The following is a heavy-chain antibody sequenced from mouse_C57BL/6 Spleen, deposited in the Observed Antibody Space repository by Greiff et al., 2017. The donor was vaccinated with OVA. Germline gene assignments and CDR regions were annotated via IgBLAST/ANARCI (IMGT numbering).Heavy chain of an antibody. V-gene: IGHV1-26*01. CDR1: GYTFTDYY. CDR2: INPNNGGT. D-gene: IGHD2-4*01. CDR3: ARSGLRRDYYAMDY. Sequence: VEPGASVKISCKASGYTFTDYYMNWVKQSHGKSLEWIGDINPNNGGTSYNQKFKGKATLTVDKSSSTAYMELRSLTSEDSAVYYCARSGLRRDYYAMDYWGQGTSVTVSS. J-gene: IGHJ4*01.